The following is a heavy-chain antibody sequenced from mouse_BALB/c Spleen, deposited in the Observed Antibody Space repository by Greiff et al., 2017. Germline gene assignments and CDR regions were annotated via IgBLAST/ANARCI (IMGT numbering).Heavy chain of an antibody. J-gene: IGHJ3*01. Sequence: EVKLLESGPGLVKPSQSLSLTCTVTGYSITSDYAWNWIRQFPGNKLEWMGYISYSGSTSYNPSLKSRISITRDTSKNQFFLQLNSVTTEDTATYYCARGPYGWFAYWGQGTLVTVSA. D-gene: IGHD1-1*01. CDR1: GYSITSDYA. CDR3: ARGPYGWFAY. CDR2: ISYSGST. V-gene: IGHV3-2*02.